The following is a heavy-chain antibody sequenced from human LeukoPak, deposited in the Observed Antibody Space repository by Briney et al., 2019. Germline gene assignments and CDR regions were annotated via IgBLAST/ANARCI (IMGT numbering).Heavy chain of an antibody. D-gene: IGHD3-9*01. Sequence: ASVKVSCKISGHTLIELSMHWVRQAPGKGLEWMGGFDPEDGETICAQKFQGRVTMTEDTSTDTAYMELSSLRSEDTAVYYCATSRASMSDIDYWGQGTLVTVSS. J-gene: IGHJ4*02. V-gene: IGHV1-24*01. CDR3: ATSRASMSDIDY. CDR1: GHTLIELS. CDR2: FDPEDGET.